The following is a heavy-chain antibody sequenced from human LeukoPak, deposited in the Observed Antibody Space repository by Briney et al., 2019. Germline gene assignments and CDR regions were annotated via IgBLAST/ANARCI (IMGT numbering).Heavy chain of an antibody. CDR2: ISGSGDNT. Sequence: GGSLRLSCAASGFTFSSHAMSWVRQVPGKGLEWVSVISGSGDNTYYADSVKGRFTISRDNSKNMLYLQMNSLRAEDTAVYYCARSDSSGYAFDYWGQGTLVTVSS. J-gene: IGHJ4*02. V-gene: IGHV3-23*01. CDR3: ARSDSSGYAFDY. D-gene: IGHD3-22*01. CDR1: GFTFSSHA.